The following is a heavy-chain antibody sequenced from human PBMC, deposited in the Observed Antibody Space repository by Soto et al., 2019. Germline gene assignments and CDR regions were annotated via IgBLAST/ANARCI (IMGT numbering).Heavy chain of an antibody. CDR1: GFTFSTAW. J-gene: IGHJ1*01. V-gene: IGHV3-15*07. CDR2: IKGKTEGETT. CDR3: TSSPDCSKCYVGEYFQL. D-gene: IGHD2-21*02. Sequence: PGGSLRLSCAASGFTFSTAWINWVRQAPGKGLEWVGRIKGKTEGETTDYAAPVKGRFTISRDNSQKTVYLQMNSLKTEDTAVYFCTSSPDCSKCYVGEYFQLWGQGTLVTVSS.